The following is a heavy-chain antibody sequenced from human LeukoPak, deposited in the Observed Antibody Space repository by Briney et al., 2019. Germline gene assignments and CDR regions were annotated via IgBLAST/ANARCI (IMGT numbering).Heavy chain of an antibody. J-gene: IGHJ4*02. CDR3: ARITIFGPVFDY. D-gene: IGHD3-3*01. V-gene: IGHV1-2*02. CDR2: INPNSGGT. CDR1: GYTSTGYY. Sequence: GASVKVSCKASGYTSTGYYMHWVRQAPGQGLEWMGWINPNSGGTSYAQKFQGRVTMTRDTSISTAYMELSRLTSDDTAVYYCARITIFGPVFDYWGQGTLVTVSS.